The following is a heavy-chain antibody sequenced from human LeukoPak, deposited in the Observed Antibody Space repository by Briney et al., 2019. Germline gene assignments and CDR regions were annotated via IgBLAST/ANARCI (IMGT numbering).Heavy chain of an antibody. D-gene: IGHD2-2*01. J-gene: IGHJ4*02. Sequence: ASVKVSCKASGYTFTGYYMHWVRQAPGQGLGWMGWINPNSGGTNYAQKFQGWVTMTRDTSISTAYMELSRLRSDDTAVYYCARSLVVPAAMSGGSPFDYWGQGTLVTVSS. CDR3: ARSLVVPAAMSGGSPFDY. V-gene: IGHV1-2*04. CDR2: INPNSGGT. CDR1: GYTFTGYY.